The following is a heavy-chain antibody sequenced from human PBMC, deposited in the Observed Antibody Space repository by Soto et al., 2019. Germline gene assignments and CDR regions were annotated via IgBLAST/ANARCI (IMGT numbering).Heavy chain of an antibody. J-gene: IGHJ6*02. CDR2: MYYSGNT. CDR1: GGSISSSSYY. CDR3: ATSNLGYYYGMDI. V-gene: IGHV4-39*01. D-gene: IGHD3-16*01. Sequence: QLQLQESGPGLVKPSETLSLTCTVSGGSISSSSYYWGWIRQPPGKGLEWIGSMYYSGNTHYNPSLKRRATISVDTSKDQCSLTLSSVTAADTAVYFCATSNLGYYYGMDIWGHGTTVTVSS.